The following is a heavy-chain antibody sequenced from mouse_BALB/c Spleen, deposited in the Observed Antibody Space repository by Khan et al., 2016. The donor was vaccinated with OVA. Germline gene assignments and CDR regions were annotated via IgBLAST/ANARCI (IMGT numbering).Heavy chain of an antibody. CDR3: AKEGAYYSSDGWFAY. J-gene: IGHJ3*01. V-gene: IGHV1-4*01. D-gene: IGHD2-14*01. CDR1: GYTFTTYT. Sequence: QVHVKQSGAELARPGASVKMSCKASGYTFTTYTIHWVKQRPGQGLAWIGYIIPSTDYTTYNQKFKDKATLTAEKSSSTAYMQLSSLTSDDSAVXYCAKEGAYYSSDGWFAYWGQGTLVTVSA. CDR2: IIPSTDYT.